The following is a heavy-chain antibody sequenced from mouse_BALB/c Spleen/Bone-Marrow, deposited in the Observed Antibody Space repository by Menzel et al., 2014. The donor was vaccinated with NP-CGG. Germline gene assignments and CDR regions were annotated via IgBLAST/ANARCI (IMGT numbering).Heavy chain of an antibody. CDR2: IRNKANGYTT. Sequence: EVKLVESGGGLVQPGGSLRLSCATSGFTFTDYYMSWVRQPPGKALEWLGFIRNKANGYTTEYSASVRGRFTISRDNSQSILYLQMNTLRAEDSATYCCARDMGLLRFDYWGQGTTLTVSS. CDR3: ARDMGLLRFDY. D-gene: IGHD1-1*01. V-gene: IGHV7-3*02. CDR1: GFTFTDYY. J-gene: IGHJ2*01.